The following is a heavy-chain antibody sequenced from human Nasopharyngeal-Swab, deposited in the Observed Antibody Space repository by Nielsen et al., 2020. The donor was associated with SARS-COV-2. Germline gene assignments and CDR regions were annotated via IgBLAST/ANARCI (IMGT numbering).Heavy chain of an antibody. D-gene: IGHD6-19*01. J-gene: IGHJ4*02. CDR2: IYPGDSDT. V-gene: IGHV5-51*01. CDR1: GYSFTSYW. Sequence: GESLKISCQGSGYSFTSYWIAWVRPMPGKGLEWMGIIYPGDSDTRYSPSFQGQVTISADKSINTAFLQWSSLKASDTAMYYCAWKSSGWYGSYDYWGQGTLVTVSS. CDR3: AWKSSGWYGSYDY.